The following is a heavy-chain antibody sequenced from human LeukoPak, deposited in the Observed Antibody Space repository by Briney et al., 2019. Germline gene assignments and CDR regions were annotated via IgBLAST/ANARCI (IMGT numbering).Heavy chain of an antibody. V-gene: IGHV3-21*01. CDR2: ISSSSSYI. D-gene: IGHD5-18*01. J-gene: IGHJ3*02. CDR3: ARARNPRRGYSYGYDGFDI. Sequence: GGSLRLSCAASGFTFSSYWMSWVRQAPGKGLEWVSSISSSSSYIYYADSVKGRFTISRDNSKNTLYLQMGSLRAEDMAVYYCARARNPRRGYSYGYDGFDIWGQGTMVTVSS. CDR1: GFTFSSYW.